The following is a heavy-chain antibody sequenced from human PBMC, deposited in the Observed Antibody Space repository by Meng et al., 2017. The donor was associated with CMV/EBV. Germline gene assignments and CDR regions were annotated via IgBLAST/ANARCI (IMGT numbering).Heavy chain of an antibody. CDR1: GFTFSGSA. CDR2: ISSSGSTI. V-gene: IGHV3-11*04. CDR3: ARDDLPKTVYYGSGSRHASIDY. J-gene: IGHJ4*02. Sequence: GESLKISCAASGFTFSGSAMHWIRQAPGKGLEWVSYISSSGSTIYYADSVKGRFTISRDNAKNSLYLQMNSLRAEDTAVYYCARDDLPKTVYYGSGSRHASIDYWGQGTLVTVSS. D-gene: IGHD3-10*01.